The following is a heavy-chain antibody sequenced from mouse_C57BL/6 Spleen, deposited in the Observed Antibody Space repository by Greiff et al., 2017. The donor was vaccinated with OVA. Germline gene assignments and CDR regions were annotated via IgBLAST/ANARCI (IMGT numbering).Heavy chain of an antibody. CDR3: ARGGGIDWYFDV. CDR1: GFTFSDYY. CDR2: INYDGSST. Sequence: EVKLMESEGGLVQPGSSMKLSCTASGFTFSDYYMAWVRQVPEKGLEWVANINYDGSSTYYLDSLKSRFIISRDNAKNILYLQMSSLKSEDTATYYCARGGGIDWYFDVWGTGTTVTVSS. J-gene: IGHJ1*03. V-gene: IGHV5-16*01.